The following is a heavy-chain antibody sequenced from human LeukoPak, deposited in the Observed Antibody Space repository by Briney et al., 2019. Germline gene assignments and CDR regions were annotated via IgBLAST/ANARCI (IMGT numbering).Heavy chain of an antibody. CDR1: GYTFTVYY. D-gene: IGHD1-26*01. V-gene: IGHV1-2*02. CDR3: ARGRFSGIVGCTTNVRFLDFDD. J-gene: IGHJ4*02. CDR2: INPTSGGT. Sequence: ASVRVSCTASGYTFTVYYMHWVRQPPGQGRAWMGWINPTSGGTNYAQKFQGRVTMPRDTPISTVYMELSRLRSDDRAVYYCARGRFSGIVGCTTNVRFLDFDDGGQGTLVTVS.